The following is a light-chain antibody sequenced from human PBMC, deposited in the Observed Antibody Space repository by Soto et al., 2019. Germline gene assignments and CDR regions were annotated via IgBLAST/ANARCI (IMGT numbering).Light chain of an antibody. CDR1: QTISTY. V-gene: IGKV1-39*01. CDR3: QQTYSTPWT. Sequence: DIQMTQSPSSLSASVGDRVTITCRASQTISTYLHWYQKKPGKPPNVLIYAASSLQSGVPSRFSGSGSGTDFTLTISSLQPEDFASYYCQQTYSTPWTFGQGTNVEL. CDR2: AAS. J-gene: IGKJ1*01.